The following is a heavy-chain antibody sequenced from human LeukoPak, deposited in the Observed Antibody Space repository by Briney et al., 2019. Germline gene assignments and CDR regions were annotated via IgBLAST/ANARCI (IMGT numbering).Heavy chain of an antibody. CDR3: ARDSLHIGYGGNYPDY. J-gene: IGHJ4*02. CDR2: ISYDGSNK. CDR1: GFTFSDYY. V-gene: IGHV3-30*03. Sequence: GGSLRLSCAASGFTFSDYYMSWIRQAPGKGLEWVAVISYDGSNKYYADSVKGRFTISRDNSKNTLYLQMNSLRAEDTAVYYCARDSLHIGYGGNYPDYWGQGTLVTVSS. D-gene: IGHD5-18*01.